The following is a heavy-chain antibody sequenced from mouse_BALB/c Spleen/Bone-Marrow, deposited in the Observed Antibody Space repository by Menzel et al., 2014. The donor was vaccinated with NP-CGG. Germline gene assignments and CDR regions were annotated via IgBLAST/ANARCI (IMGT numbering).Heavy chain of an antibody. Sequence: QVQLQQSGAELMKPGASVKISCKATGYTFSSYWIEWVKQRPGHGLEWIGEILPGSGGTNYNEKFKGKATFTADTSSNTADMQLNSLTSEDSAVYYCARSMDYWGQGTSVTVSS. CDR1: GYTFSSYW. CDR3: ARSMDY. CDR2: ILPGSGGT. V-gene: IGHV1-9*01. J-gene: IGHJ4*01.